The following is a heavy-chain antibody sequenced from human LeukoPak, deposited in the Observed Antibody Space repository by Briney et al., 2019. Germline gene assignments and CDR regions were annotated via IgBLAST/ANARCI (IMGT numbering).Heavy chain of an antibody. D-gene: IGHD2-21*02. Sequence: SETLSLTCTVSGASISTYYWSWIRQPPGKGLEWIGYIYYSGSTNYNPSLKSRVTISVDTSKNQFSLKLSSVTAADTAVYYCARESDWDAFDIWGQGTMVTVSS. V-gene: IGHV4-59*01. CDR3: ARESDWDAFDI. J-gene: IGHJ3*02. CDR2: IYYSGST. CDR1: GASISTYY.